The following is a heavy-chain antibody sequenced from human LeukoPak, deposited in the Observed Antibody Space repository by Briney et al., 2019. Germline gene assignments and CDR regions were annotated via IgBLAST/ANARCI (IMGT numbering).Heavy chain of an antibody. CDR1: GGSISSSNW. D-gene: IGHD4-17*01. V-gene: IGHV4-4*02. J-gene: IGHJ6*02. CDR2: IYHSGST. Sequence: PSEALSLPCAVSGGSISSSNWWSWVRQPPGKGLEWIGEIYHSGSTNYNPSLKSRVTISVDKSKNQFSLKLSSVTAADTAVYYCARDAYGDPPSYYYYGMDVWGQGTTVTVSS. CDR3: ARDAYGDPPSYYYYGMDV.